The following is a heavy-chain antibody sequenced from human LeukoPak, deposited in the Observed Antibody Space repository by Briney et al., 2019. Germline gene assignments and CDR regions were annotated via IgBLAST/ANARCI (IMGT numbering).Heavy chain of an antibody. V-gene: IGHV3-9*01. CDR1: GFTFDDYA. D-gene: IGHD6-6*01. Sequence: GGSLRLSCAASGFTFDDYAMHWVRQAPGKGLEWVSGISWNSGSIGYADSVKGRFTISRDNAKNSLYLQMNSLRAEDTALYYCAKEYSSLSRYIFDPWGQGTLVTVSS. CDR3: AKEYSSLSRYIFDP. CDR2: ISWNSGSI. J-gene: IGHJ5*02.